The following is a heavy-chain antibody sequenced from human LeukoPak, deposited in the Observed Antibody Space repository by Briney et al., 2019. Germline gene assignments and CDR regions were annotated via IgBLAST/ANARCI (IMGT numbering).Heavy chain of an antibody. Sequence: AGGSLRLSYSASGFTFSRSGMYWVRQAPGKGLDWVAHIQDIGNNKYYADSVKGRFTISRDNSKNTLFLQMNSLMPEDTAVYYCARDRRGSWTIDYWGQGILVTVSS. CDR1: GFTFSRSG. CDR3: ARDRRGSWTIDY. J-gene: IGHJ4*02. D-gene: IGHD6-13*01. V-gene: IGHV3-30*02. CDR2: IQDIGNNK.